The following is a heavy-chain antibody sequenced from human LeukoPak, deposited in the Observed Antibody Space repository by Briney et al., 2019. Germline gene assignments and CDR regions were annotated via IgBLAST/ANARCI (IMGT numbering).Heavy chain of an antibody. V-gene: IGHV3-23*01. Sequence: GGSLRLSCAASGFTFSSYSMNWVRQAPGKRLEWVSGISGSGGSTYFADSVKGRFTISRDNSKNTLYLQMNSLRAEDTAVYYCAKHYNARVFDVWGQGTTVTVSS. D-gene: IGHD1-14*01. CDR2: ISGSGGST. J-gene: IGHJ3*01. CDR3: AKHYNARVFDV. CDR1: GFTFSSYS.